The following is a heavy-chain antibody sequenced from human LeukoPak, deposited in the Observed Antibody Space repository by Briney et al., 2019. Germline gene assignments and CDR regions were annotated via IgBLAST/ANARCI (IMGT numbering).Heavy chain of an antibody. J-gene: IGHJ4*02. CDR2: ISSSGSTI. V-gene: IGHV3-48*03. Sequence: PGGSLRLSCAASGFTFSSYEMNWVRQAPGKGLEWVSYISSSGSTIYYADSVKGRFTISRDNAKNSLYLQMNSLRAEDTAVYYCARGREQQLVSSLDYWGQGTLVTVSS. CDR3: ARGREQQLVSSLDY. CDR1: GFTFSSYE. D-gene: IGHD6-13*01.